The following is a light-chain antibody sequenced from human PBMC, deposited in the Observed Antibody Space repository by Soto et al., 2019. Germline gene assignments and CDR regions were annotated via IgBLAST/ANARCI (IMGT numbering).Light chain of an antibody. J-gene: IGKJ1*01. CDR2: AAS. V-gene: IGKV1-27*01. Sequence: DIQMTQSPSSLSASVGDRVTITCRASQDINNYLAWYQQKPGKVPNILIYAASALHSGVPSRFSGSGAGTKFTLTIASLQPDDFATYYCQQYETFSGTFGPGTKVDIK. CDR1: QDINNY. CDR3: QQYETFSGT.